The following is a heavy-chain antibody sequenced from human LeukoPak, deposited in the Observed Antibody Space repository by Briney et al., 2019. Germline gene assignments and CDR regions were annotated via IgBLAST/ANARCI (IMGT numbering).Heavy chain of an antibody. J-gene: IGHJ4*02. D-gene: IGHD6-13*01. V-gene: IGHV3-66*01. CDR1: GFTVSSNY. CDR3: ARDGLDEYIAAAGTSH. Sequence: QSGGSLRLSCAASGFTVSSNYMSWVRQAPGKGLEWVSVIYSGGSTYYADSVKGRFTISRDNSKNTLYLQMNSLRAEDTAVYYCARDGLDEYIAAAGTSHWGQGTLVTVSS. CDR2: IYSGGST.